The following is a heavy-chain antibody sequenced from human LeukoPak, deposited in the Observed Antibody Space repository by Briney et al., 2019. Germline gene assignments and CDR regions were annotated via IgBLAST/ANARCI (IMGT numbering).Heavy chain of an antibody. Sequence: GGSLRLSCVASGFTFSDYWMSWARQAPGKGLEWVANIKQDGTEKYYVDSVKGRFTISRDNAKNSLFLQMNSLRAEDTAVYSCARVLSWGCFDPWGQGTLVTVTS. CDR1: GFTFSDYW. D-gene: IGHD3-16*01. CDR3: ARVLSWGCFDP. J-gene: IGHJ5*02. CDR2: IKQDGTEK. V-gene: IGHV3-7*01.